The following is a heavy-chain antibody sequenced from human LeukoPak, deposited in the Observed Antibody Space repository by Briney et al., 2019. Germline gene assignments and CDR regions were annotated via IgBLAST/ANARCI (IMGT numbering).Heavy chain of an antibody. CDR3: ASLWFGELFLPDAFDI. CDR2: IYSGGST. Sequence: GGSLRLSCAASGLTVSSNYMGWVRQAPGKGLEWVSVIYSGGSTYYPDSVKGRFTISRDNSKNTLYLQMNSLRAEDTAVYYCASLWFGELFLPDAFDIWGQGTMVTVSS. V-gene: IGHV3-66*02. J-gene: IGHJ3*02. D-gene: IGHD3-10*01. CDR1: GLTVSSNY.